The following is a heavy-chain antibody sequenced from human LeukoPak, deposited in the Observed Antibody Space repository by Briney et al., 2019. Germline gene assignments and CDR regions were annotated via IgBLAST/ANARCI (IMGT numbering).Heavy chain of an antibody. CDR3: ASRAGPYYHGMDV. Sequence: GESLKISCAASGFTFSTYWMHWVRQATGKGLVWVSRIKSDGSRTSYADSVKGRFTISRDNAKNTLYLQMISLRAEDTAVYYCASRAGPYYHGMDVWGQGTTVTVSS. V-gene: IGHV3-74*01. CDR1: GFTFSTYW. J-gene: IGHJ6*02. CDR2: IKSDGSRT.